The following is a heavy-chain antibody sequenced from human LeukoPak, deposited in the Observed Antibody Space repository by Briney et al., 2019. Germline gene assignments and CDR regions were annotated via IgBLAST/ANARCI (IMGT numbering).Heavy chain of an antibody. Sequence: SVKVSCKASGGTFISYAISWVRQAPGQGLEWMGGIIPIFGTANYAQKFQGRVTITADESTSTAYMELSSLRSEDTAVYYCARSPTYYYDSSGYLGYFDYWGQGTLVTVSS. J-gene: IGHJ4*02. CDR3: ARSPTYYYDSSGYLGYFDY. CDR1: GGTFISYA. D-gene: IGHD3-22*01. CDR2: IIPIFGTA. V-gene: IGHV1-69*13.